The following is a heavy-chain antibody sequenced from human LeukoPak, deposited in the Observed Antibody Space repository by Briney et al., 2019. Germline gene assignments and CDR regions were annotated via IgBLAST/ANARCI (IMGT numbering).Heavy chain of an antibody. Sequence: SVKVSCKASGGTFSSYAISWVRQAPGQGLEWMGRIIPIFGTANYAQKFQGRVTITTDESTSIAYMELSSLRSEDTAVYYCARVGDYYDSSGYYFDYWGQGTLVTVSS. CDR1: GGTFSSYA. V-gene: IGHV1-69*05. J-gene: IGHJ4*02. CDR2: IIPIFGTA. CDR3: ARVGDYYDSSGYYFDY. D-gene: IGHD3-22*01.